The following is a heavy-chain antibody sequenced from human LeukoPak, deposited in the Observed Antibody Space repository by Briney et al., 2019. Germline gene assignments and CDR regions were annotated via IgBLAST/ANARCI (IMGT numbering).Heavy chain of an antibody. V-gene: IGHV4-59*01. D-gene: IGHD1-26*01. CDR3: ARAREWELEGWFDP. Sequence: NPSETLSLTCTVSGGSISSYYWSWIRQPPGKGLEWIGYIYYSGSTNYNPSLKSRVTISVDTSKNQFSLKLSSVTAADTAVYYCARAREWELEGWFDPWGQGTLVTVSS. J-gene: IGHJ5*02. CDR1: GGSISSYY. CDR2: IYYSGST.